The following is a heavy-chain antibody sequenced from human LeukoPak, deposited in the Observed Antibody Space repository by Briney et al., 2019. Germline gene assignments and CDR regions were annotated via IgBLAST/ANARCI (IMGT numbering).Heavy chain of an antibody. Sequence: PGGSLRLSCAASGFTFSSYAMSWVRQAPGKGLEWVSAISGSGGSTYYADSGKGRFTLSRDNSKNTLYLQMNSMRGEDTAVYYCAKDPISRWLLPHYDYGMDIWGQGTTVTVSS. J-gene: IGHJ6*01. V-gene: IGHV3-23*01. CDR3: AKDPISRWLLPHYDYGMDI. CDR1: GFTFSSYA. CDR2: ISGSGGST. D-gene: IGHD3-22*01.